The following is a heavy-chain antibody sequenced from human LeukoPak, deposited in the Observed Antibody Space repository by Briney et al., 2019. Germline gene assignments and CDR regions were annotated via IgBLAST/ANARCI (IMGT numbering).Heavy chain of an antibody. D-gene: IGHD2/OR15-2a*01. CDR3: ARLRVVLRPTFDY. Sequence: PGGSLRLSCGASGFTFSRYWLIWVRQAPGKGLEWVANIKEDGSEKYYADSVKGRFTISRDNAKNSLFLQMNSLRAADTAVYYCARLRVVLRPTFDYWGQGTLVTVSS. CDR1: GFTFSRYW. V-gene: IGHV3-7*01. J-gene: IGHJ4*02. CDR2: IKEDGSEK.